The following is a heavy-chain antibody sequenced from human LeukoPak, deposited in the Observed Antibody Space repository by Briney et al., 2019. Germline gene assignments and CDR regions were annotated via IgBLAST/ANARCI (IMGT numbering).Heavy chain of an antibody. CDR3: ARGRRVSGSYVRGNYYFDY. Sequence: GGSLRLSCAASGFTFSSYSMNWVRQAPGKGLEWVSSISSSSSYIYYADSVKGRFTISRDNAKNSLYLQMNSLGAEDTAVYYCARGRRVSGSYVRGNYYFDYWGQGTLVTVSS. CDR1: GFTFSSYS. D-gene: IGHD1-26*01. CDR2: ISSSSSYI. V-gene: IGHV3-21*01. J-gene: IGHJ4*02.